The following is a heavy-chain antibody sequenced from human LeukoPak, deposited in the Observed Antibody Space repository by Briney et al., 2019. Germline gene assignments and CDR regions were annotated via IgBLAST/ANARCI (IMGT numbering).Heavy chain of an antibody. D-gene: IGHD3-3*01. CDR3: ARVWAFWSGYSDAFDI. CDR1: GGSISSSSYY. V-gene: IGHV4-31*03. CDR2: IYYSGST. J-gene: IGHJ3*02. Sequence: PSETLSLTCTVSGGSISSSSYYWSWIRQHPGKGLEWIGYIYYSGSTYYNPSLKSRVTISVDTSKNQFSLKLSSVTAADTAVYYCARVWAFWSGYSDAFDIWGQGTMVTVSS.